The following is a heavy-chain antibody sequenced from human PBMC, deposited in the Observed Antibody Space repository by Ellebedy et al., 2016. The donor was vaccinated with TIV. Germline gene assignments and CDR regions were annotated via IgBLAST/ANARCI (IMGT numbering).Heavy chain of an antibody. J-gene: IGHJ3*02. Sequence: PGGSLRLSCSASGFTFSSFSMNRVRQAPGKGLEWVSYIPRDSDAMSYADSVKGRFTISRDNAKNSLYLQMNSLRDADTALYYCVRDLHWAFDIWGQGTVVTVSS. CDR3: VRDLHWAFDI. CDR1: GFTFSSFS. V-gene: IGHV3-48*02. D-gene: IGHD1-1*01. CDR2: IPRDSDAM.